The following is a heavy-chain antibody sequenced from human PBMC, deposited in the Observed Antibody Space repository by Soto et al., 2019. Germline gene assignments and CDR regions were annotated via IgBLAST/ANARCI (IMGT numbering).Heavy chain of an antibody. CDR1: GFTFGNYA. CDR3: ARGDWAFSGSYLGFDF. V-gene: IGHV3-23*01. CDR2: LSGSGGTT. D-gene: IGHD1-26*01. J-gene: IGHJ4*02. Sequence: GGSLRLSCAASGFTFGNYAMSWVRQAPGKGLEWVSSLSGSGGTTYYADSVKGRFTISRDNPKNTLFLQMNSLRAEDSAVYYCARGDWAFSGSYLGFDFWGQGALVTVSS.